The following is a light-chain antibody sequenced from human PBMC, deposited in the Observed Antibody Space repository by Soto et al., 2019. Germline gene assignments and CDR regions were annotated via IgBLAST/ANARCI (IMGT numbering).Light chain of an antibody. J-gene: IGKJ1*01. CDR2: GAS. Sequence: DVRMTQSPSSLSASVGDTITITCRASRTINTYLNWFQQKPGEPPRLLIYGASTLHDGVPSRFSGSGSGAEFTLTISGLQPDDFATYYCQHYKFFPWTFGQGTRVEIK. V-gene: IGKV1-39*01. CDR3: QHYKFFPWT. CDR1: RTINTY.